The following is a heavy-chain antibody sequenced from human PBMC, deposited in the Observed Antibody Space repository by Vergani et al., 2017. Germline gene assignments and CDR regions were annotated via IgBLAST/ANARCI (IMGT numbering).Heavy chain of an antibody. Sequence: QVQLVESGGGVVQRGGSLILSCATSGFTLSNYDMQWIRQGPGKGLEFVAFIQLDGSNQYYADSVKGRFTLSRDFSKNTLYLQMNSLRTDDTATYYCAKHFRGWGIDYWGQGTQVIVSS. V-gene: IGHV3-30*02. J-gene: IGHJ4*02. D-gene: IGHD3-16*01. CDR2: IQLDGSNQ. CDR3: AKHFRGWGIDY. CDR1: GFTLSNYD.